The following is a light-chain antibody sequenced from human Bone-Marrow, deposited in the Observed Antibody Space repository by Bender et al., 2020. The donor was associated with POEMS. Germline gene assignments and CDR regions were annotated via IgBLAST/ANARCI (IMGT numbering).Light chain of an antibody. CDR1: SSDVGNYNL. CDR3: CSYAGSITWV. V-gene: IGLV2-23*01. CDR2: DDS. J-gene: IGLJ3*02. Sequence: QSALTQPASVSGSPGQSITISCTGTSSDVGNYNLVSWYQQHPGKAPKLMIYDDSERPSGVSNRFSGSKSGNTASLTISGLQAEDEAGYYCCSYAGSITWVFGGGTKLTVL.